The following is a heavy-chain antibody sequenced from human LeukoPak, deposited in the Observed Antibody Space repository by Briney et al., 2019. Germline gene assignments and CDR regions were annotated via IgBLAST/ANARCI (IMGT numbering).Heavy chain of an antibody. D-gene: IGHD1-1*01. Sequence: GRSLRLSCAASGFTFSSFDMHWVRQPTGQGLGWVSTIGTASDTYYPGSVEGRFTLSRDNAKNSLYLQMNSLTAGDTAVYYCARGPPRGKYYYMDVWGKGTTVTVSS. J-gene: IGHJ6*03. CDR3: ARGPPRGKYYYMDV. CDR2: IGTASDT. V-gene: IGHV3-13*01. CDR1: GFTFSSFD.